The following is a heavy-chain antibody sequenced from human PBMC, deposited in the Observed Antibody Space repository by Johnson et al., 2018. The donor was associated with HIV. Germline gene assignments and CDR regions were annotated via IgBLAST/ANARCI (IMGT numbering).Heavy chain of an antibody. CDR2: ISGSGGSR. V-gene: IGHV3-23*04. CDR3: ATRKDLRSYGNDAFDI. D-gene: IGHD5-18*01. CDR1: GFTFSSYA. Sequence: MQLVESGGGLVQPGGSLRLSCAVSGFTFSSYAMSWVRQAPGKGLEWVSAISGSGGSRYYAASVKGRFTISRDNSKNTLYLQMNSLRPEYTALYYCATRKDLRSYGNDAFDIWGQGTMVTVSS. J-gene: IGHJ3*02.